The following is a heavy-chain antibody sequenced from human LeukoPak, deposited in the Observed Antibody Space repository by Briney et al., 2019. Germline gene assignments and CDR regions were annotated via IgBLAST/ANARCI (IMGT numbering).Heavy chain of an antibody. Sequence: GGSLRLSCAASGFTFSNAWMNWFRQAPGKGLEWVGRIKSKTDGGTTDYAAPVKGRFTISRDDSKNTLYLQMNSLKTEDTAVYYCSTTYYYDSSEGYWGQGTLVTVSS. CDR2: IKSKTDGGTT. D-gene: IGHD3-22*01. CDR3: STTYYYDSSEGY. V-gene: IGHV3-15*07. CDR1: GFTFSNAW. J-gene: IGHJ4*02.